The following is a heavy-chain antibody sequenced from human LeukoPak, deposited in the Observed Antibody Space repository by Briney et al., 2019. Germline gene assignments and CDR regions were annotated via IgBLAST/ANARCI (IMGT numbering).Heavy chain of an antibody. D-gene: IGHD2-15*01. CDR3: ARVPQFCSGGSCYSYYGMDV. CDR1: GFTFSSYA. V-gene: IGHV3-30-3*01. J-gene: IGHJ6*02. Sequence: GGSLRLSCAASGFTFSSYAMHWVRQAPGKGLEWVAVISNDGSNKYYADSVKGRFTISRDNSKNTLYLQMNSLRAEDTAVYYCARVPQFCSGGSCYSYYGMDVWGQGTTVTVSS. CDR2: ISNDGSNK.